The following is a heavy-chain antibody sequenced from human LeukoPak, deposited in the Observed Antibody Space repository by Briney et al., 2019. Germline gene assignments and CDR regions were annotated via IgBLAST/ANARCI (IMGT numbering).Heavy chain of an antibody. CDR1: EFTFSSYA. D-gene: IGHD6-13*01. J-gene: IGHJ4*02. Sequence: PGGSLRLSCAVSEFTFSSYAMSWVRQAPGKGLEWVSTISGSGGSTYYADSVKGRFTISRDNSKNTLYLQMNSLRAEDTAVYYCARLDLIAAAVRNWGQGTLVTVSS. CDR3: ARLDLIAAAVRN. CDR2: ISGSGGST. V-gene: IGHV3-23*01.